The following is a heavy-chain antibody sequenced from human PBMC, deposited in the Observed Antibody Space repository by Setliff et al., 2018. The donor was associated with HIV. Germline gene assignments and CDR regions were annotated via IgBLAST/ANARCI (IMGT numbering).Heavy chain of an antibody. CDR2: IHPSDSDS. Sequence: GESLKITCRGSGYSFTNSWIGWVRQTPGKGLEWMGSIHPSDSDSRYSPSFQGQVTISADKSISTAYLQWSSLKASDTAIYYCAGHRQGGYYYYMDVWGLGTMVTVSS. CDR3: AGHRQGGYYYYMDV. D-gene: IGHD3-16*01. V-gene: IGHV5-51*01. J-gene: IGHJ6*03. CDR1: GYSFTNSW.